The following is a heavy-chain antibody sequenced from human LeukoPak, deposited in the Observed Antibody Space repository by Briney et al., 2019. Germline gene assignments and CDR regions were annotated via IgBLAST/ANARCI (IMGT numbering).Heavy chain of an antibody. CDR2: INHSGST. J-gene: IGHJ4*02. CDR1: GGSFSGYY. Sequence: SETLSLTCAVYGGSFSGYYWSWIRQPPGKGLEWIGEINHSGSTNYNPSLKSRVTISVDTSKNQFSLKLSSVTAADTAVYYCARGKDYSNYGAIDYGGQGTLVTVSS. CDR3: ARGKDYSNYGAIDY. V-gene: IGHV4-34*01. D-gene: IGHD4-11*01.